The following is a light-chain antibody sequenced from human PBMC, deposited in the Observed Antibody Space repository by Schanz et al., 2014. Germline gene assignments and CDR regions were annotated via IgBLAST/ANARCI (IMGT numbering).Light chain of an antibody. CDR3: QQYYGSVT. CDR1: QSVTSTY. CDR2: GTS. V-gene: IGKV3-20*01. J-gene: IGKJ5*01. Sequence: EIVLTQSPVTLSLSPGERATLSCRASQSVTSTYLAWYQQKPGQAPRLLIYGTSNRASGIPERFSGSGSGRDFTLTISRLEPEDFAMYYCQQYYGSVTFGQGTRLEIK.